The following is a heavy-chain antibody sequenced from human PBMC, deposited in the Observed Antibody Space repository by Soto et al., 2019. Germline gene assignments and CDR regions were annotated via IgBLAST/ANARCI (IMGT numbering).Heavy chain of an antibody. CDR1: GDTFPIFA. D-gene: IGHD5-12*01. Sequence: SVKVSCKASGDTFPIFAISWVRQAPGQGLEWMGGIIPTIGTTNYAQRFQGRITITGDESTGTAYMELSSLKSEDTAVYYCAKDLGSGYDPGDYWG. V-gene: IGHV1-69*13. CDR3: AKDLGSGYDPGDY. J-gene: IGHJ4*01. CDR2: IIPTIGTT.